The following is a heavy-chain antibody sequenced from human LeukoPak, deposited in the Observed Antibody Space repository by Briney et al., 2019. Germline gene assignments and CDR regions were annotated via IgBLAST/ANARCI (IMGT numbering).Heavy chain of an antibody. CDR2: ISWNSGSI. CDR3: AKGGIIAVATTYFDY. CDR1: GFTFDDYA. V-gene: IGHV3-9*01. Sequence: GGSLRLSCAASGFTFDDYAMHWVRQAPGKGLEWVSGISWNSGSIGYADSVKGRFTISRDNAKNSLYLQMNSLRAEDTALYYCAKGGIIAVATTYFDYWGQGTLVTVSS. D-gene: IGHD6-19*01. J-gene: IGHJ4*02.